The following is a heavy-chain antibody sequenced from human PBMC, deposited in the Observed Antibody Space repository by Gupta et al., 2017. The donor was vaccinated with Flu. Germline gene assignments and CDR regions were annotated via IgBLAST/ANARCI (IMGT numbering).Heavy chain of an antibody. CDR3: ARLWGHCSTTSCYTILDAFDM. CDR1: VDSISRTNW. V-gene: IGHV4-4*02. Sequence: QLQLQESRPGVVKPSGPLSLTCAVSVDSISRTNWWSWVRQTPGKGLEWIGEIYHGGSTNYNPSLKSRVTISLDKSQNQFSLRLNSVTAADTAVYYCARLWGHCSTTSCYTILDAFDMWGQGTVVTVSS. CDR2: IYHGGST. J-gene: IGHJ3*02. D-gene: IGHD2-2*01.